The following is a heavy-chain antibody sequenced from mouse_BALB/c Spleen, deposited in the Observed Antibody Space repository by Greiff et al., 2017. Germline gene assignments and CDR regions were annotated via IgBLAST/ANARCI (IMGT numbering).Heavy chain of an antibody. CDR2: ISDGGSYT. D-gene: IGHD1-1*01. CDR1: GFTFSDYY. CDR3: ARDYYGSSHGAMDY. Sequence: EVKLVESGGGLVKPVGSLKLSCAASGFTFSDYYMYWVRQTPEKRLEWVATISDGGSYTYYPDSVKGRFTISRDNAKNNLYLQMSSLKSEDTAMYYCARDYYGSSHGAMDYWGQGTSVTVSS. J-gene: IGHJ4*01. V-gene: IGHV5-4*02.